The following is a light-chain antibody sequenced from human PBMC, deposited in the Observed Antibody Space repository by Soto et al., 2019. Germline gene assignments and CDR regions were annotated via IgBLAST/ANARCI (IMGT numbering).Light chain of an antibody. J-gene: IGLJ1*01. V-gene: IGLV2-14*01. Sequence: QSALTQPASVSGSPGQSITISCTGTSSDVGDYNYVSWYQHHPGKAPKLIIYEVNNRPSGVSNRFSGSKSGSTASLTISGLQAEDEAAYYCSSYTSISTYVFGTGTKV. CDR3: SSYTSISTYV. CDR2: EVN. CDR1: SSDVGDYNY.